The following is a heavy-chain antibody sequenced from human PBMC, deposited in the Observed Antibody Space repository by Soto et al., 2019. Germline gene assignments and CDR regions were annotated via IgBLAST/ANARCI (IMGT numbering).Heavy chain of an antibody. CDR1: GFTFSDYY. Sequence: QVQLVESGGGLVKPGGSLRLSCAASGFTFSDYYMSWIRQAPGKGLEWVSYISSSGSTIYYADSVNGRFTISRDNAKNSRYLQMNSMRSEDTAVYYCARDDAPEYGEIFDYWGQGTLVTVSS. D-gene: IGHD4-17*01. V-gene: IGHV3-11*01. CDR2: ISSSGSTI. J-gene: IGHJ4*02. CDR3: ARDDAPEYGEIFDY.